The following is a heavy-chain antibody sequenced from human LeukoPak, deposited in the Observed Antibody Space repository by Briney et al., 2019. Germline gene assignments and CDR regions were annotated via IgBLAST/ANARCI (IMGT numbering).Heavy chain of an antibody. CDR1: GFTFSSFD. CDR2: ISKSGETM. D-gene: IGHD3-16*01. CDR3: ARTISGGPY. V-gene: IGHV3-48*03. J-gene: IGHJ4*02. Sequence: GGSLRLSCTVAGFTFSSFDMKWVRQGPGEGLEWLSHISKSGETMFYTHSVKSRFTISRDNAKSSMYLQMTSLRSEDTAVYYCARTISGGPYWGQGTLVTVSS.